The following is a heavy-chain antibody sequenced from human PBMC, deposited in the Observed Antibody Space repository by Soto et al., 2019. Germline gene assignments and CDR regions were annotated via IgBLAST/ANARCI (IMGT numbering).Heavy chain of an antibody. CDR3: ASELYSGGRCCSSDL. CDR1: GFTFGNSA. Sequence: SVNVSCKTSGFTFGNSAVQWVRQTRGQRLEGIGWIIVGSGQTKSAQFIQERITITRDMSTSTAYMELSSLRSDDTAVYYCASELYSGGRCCSSDLWG. V-gene: IGHV1-58*01. J-gene: IGHJ2*01. D-gene: IGHD2-15*01. CDR2: IIVGSGQT.